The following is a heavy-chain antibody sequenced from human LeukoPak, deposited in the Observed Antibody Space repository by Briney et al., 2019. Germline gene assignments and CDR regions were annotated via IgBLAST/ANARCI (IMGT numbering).Heavy chain of an antibody. CDR3: ARVVVTYYYGMDV. Sequence: ASVKVSCKASGYTFTSYYMHWVRQAPGQGLEWMGIINPSGGSTSYAQKFQGRVTITADKSTSTAYMELSSLRSEDTAVYYCARVVVTYYYGMDVWGQGTTVTVSS. J-gene: IGHJ6*02. CDR1: GYTFTSYY. D-gene: IGHD4-23*01. CDR2: INPSGGST. V-gene: IGHV1-46*01.